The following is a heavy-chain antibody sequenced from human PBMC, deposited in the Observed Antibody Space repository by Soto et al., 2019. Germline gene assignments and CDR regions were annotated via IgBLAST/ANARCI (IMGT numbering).Heavy chain of an antibody. J-gene: IGHJ6*02. CDR2: INHSGST. CDR3: ARGQSEGDYYYGMDV. CDR1: GGSLSGYY. Sequence: SETLSLTCAVYGGSLSGYYWSWIRQPPGKGLEWIGEINHSGSTNYNPSLKSRVTISVDTSKNQFSLKLSSVTAADTAVYYCARGQSEGDYYYGMDVWGQGTTVTVSS. V-gene: IGHV4-34*01.